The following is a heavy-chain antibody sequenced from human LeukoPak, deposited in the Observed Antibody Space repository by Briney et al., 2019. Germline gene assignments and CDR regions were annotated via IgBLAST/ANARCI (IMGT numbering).Heavy chain of an antibody. CDR2: IYHSGST. J-gene: IGHJ3*02. CDR1: GYSISSGYY. Sequence: SETLSLTCGVSGYSISSGYYWGWIRQPPGKGLEWIGSIYHSGSTYYNPSLKSRVTISVDTSKNQFSLKLSSVTAADTAVYYCARDPKWGDAFDIWGQGTMATVSS. CDR3: ARDPKWGDAFDI. D-gene: IGHD1-26*01. V-gene: IGHV4-38-2*02.